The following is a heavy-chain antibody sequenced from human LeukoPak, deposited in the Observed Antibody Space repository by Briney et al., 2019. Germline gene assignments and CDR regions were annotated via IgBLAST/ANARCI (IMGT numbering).Heavy chain of an antibody. J-gene: IGHJ4*02. D-gene: IGHD1-26*01. V-gene: IGHV1-69*01. CDR1: GCTFSSYA. CDR3: ARDSGSYYSPGRHFDY. CDR2: IIPIFGTA. Sequence: SVKVSCKASGCTFSSYAISWVRQAPGQGLEWMGGIIPIFGTANYAQKFQGRVTITADESTSTAYMELSSLRSEDTAVYYCARDSGSYYSPGRHFDYWGQGTLVTVSS.